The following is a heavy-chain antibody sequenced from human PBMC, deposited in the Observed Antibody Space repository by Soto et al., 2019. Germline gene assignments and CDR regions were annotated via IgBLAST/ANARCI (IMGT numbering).Heavy chain of an antibody. CDR3: VREAVEASSLCFDP. V-gene: IGHV1-8*01. CDR1: GCHFTNND. Sequence: SVKASSKVSGCHFTNNDIYWVRQAPAQGVEWTEWMNTKTNTMDPSDVFEGRVSMTWDTSISTAYMQLNSLKIDDPAGFHCVREAVEASSLCFDPGGQGTLGNVPS. CDR2: MNTKTNTM. J-gene: IGHJ5*01.